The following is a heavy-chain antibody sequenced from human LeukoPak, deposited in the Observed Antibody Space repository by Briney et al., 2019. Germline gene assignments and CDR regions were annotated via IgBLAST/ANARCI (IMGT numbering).Heavy chain of an antibody. Sequence: GGSLRLSCAASGFTFSSYSMNWVRQAPGKGLEWVSYISSSSSTIYYADSVKGRFTISRDNAKNSLYLQMNSLRAEDTAVYYCARDQPRMVRGVIMVGYYYYYMDVWGKGTTVTVSS. J-gene: IGHJ6*03. V-gene: IGHV3-48*01. D-gene: IGHD3-10*01. CDR2: ISSSSSTI. CDR3: ARDQPRMVRGVIMVGYYYYYMDV. CDR1: GFTFSSYS.